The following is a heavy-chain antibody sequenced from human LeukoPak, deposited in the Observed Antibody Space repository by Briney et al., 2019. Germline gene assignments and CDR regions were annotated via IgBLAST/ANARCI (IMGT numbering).Heavy chain of an antibody. Sequence: PSETLSLTCTVSGGSISSSSYYWGWIRQPPGKGLEWIGSTYYSGSTYYNPSLKSRVTISVDTSKNQFSLNLNSVTAADTAVYYCARVGRATTYAPFDCWGQGTLVTVSS. CDR3: ARVGRATTYAPFDC. CDR1: GGSISSSSYY. V-gene: IGHV4-39*07. CDR2: TYYSGST. J-gene: IGHJ4*02. D-gene: IGHD4-17*01.